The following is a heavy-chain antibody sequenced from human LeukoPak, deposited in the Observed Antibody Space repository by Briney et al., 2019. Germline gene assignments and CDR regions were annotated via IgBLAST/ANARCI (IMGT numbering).Heavy chain of an antibody. CDR3: AREAEGTVGWPFDY. V-gene: IGHV4-39*07. Sequence: SETLSLTCTVSGGSISSRSFYWGRIRQPPGKGLEWIGSIYYSGSTYYNPSLKSRVTISADTSKNQFSLKLSSVTAADTAVYYCAREAEGTVGWPFDYWGQGTLVTVSS. CDR1: GGSISSRSFY. J-gene: IGHJ4*02. D-gene: IGHD4-17*01. CDR2: IYYSGST.